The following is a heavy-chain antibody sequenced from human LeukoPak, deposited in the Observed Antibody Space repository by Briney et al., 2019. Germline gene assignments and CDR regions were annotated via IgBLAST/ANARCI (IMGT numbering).Heavy chain of an antibody. D-gene: IGHD2-15*01. V-gene: IGHV4-34*01. Sequence: SETLSLTCAVYGGSFSGYYWSWIRQPPGKGLEWIGEINHSGSTNYNPSLKSRVTISVDTSKNQFSLKLSSVTAADTAVYYCARALGYCSGGSCSDYWGQGTLVTVSS. J-gene: IGHJ4*02. CDR2: INHSGST. CDR1: GGSFSGYY. CDR3: ARALGYCSGGSCSDY.